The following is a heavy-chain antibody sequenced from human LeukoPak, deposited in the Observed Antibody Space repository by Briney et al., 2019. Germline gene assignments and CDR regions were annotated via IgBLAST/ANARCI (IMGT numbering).Heavy chain of an antibody. J-gene: IGHJ3*02. CDR3: ARGSPARGGNALDI. D-gene: IGHD1-14*01. V-gene: IGHV1-18*01. CDR2: IRPYNGDT. CDR1: GYTFTGSG. Sequence: GASVKVSCKASGYTFTGSGVIWVRQAPGQGLERMGWIRPYNGDTHYAQRLQGRVTLTTETSTSTAYMELRSLTSDDTAVYYCARGSPARGGNALDIWGQGTMVTVSS.